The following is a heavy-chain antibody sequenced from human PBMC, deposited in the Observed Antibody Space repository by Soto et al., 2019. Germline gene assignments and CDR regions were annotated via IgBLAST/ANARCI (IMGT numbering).Heavy chain of an antibody. Sequence: ASVKVSCKASGYTFTSYAMHWVRQAPGQRLEWMGWINAGNGNTKCSQKFQDRVTITRDTSASTAYMELSSLRSEDTAVYYCAREYSSSRGVDWFDPWGQGTLVTVSS. D-gene: IGHD6-6*01. CDR2: INAGNGNT. CDR3: AREYSSSRGVDWFDP. CDR1: GYTFTSYA. J-gene: IGHJ5*02. V-gene: IGHV1-3*01.